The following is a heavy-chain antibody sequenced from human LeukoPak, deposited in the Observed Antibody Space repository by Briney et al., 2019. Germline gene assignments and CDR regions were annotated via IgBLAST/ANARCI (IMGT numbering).Heavy chain of an antibody. CDR3: GREHIFYFFDY. CDR2: ISSDGSNK. J-gene: IGHJ4*02. V-gene: IGHV3-30-3*01. Sequence: GGSLRLSCAASGFTYNSYAMHWARQAPGKGLEWVAAISSDGSNKYYADSVKGRFTISRDNSKSTLYLLMNSLRAEDTAVYYFGREHIFYFFDYGGQGILATVSS. CDR1: GFTYNSYA.